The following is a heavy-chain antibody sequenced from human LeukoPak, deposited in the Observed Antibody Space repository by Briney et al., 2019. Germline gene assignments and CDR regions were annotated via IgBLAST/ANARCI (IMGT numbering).Heavy chain of an antibody. J-gene: IGHJ6*03. Sequence: PGGSLRLSCAASGFTFSSYAMSWVRQAPGKGLEWVSAISGSGGSTYYADSVKGRFTISRDNSKNTLYLQMNSLRAEDTAVYYCAKSFYDSSGQGRGYYYMDVWGKGTTVTVSS. CDR1: GFTFSSYA. V-gene: IGHV3-23*01. CDR2: ISGSGGST. CDR3: AKSFYDSSGQGRGYYYMDV. D-gene: IGHD3-22*01.